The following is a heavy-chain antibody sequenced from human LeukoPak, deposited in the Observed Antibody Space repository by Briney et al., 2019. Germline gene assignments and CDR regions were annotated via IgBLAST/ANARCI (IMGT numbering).Heavy chain of an antibody. Sequence: SETLSLTCTVSSGSISSSRFFWAWIRQPPGKGLEWIGNINFSGTTYYNPSLKSRVTISVDTSKNQFSLKLSSVTAADTAVYYCATSSRYWRWDYWGQGTLVTVSS. V-gene: IGHV4-39*07. CDR2: INFSGTT. J-gene: IGHJ4*02. D-gene: IGHD2-8*02. CDR3: ATSSRYWRWDY. CDR1: SGSISSSRFF.